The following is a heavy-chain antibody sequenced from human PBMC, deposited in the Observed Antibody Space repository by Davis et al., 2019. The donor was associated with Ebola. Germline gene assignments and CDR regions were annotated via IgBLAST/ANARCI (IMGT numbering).Heavy chain of an antibody. D-gene: IGHD3-16*02. CDR3: ARVWSYRSTAFDI. Sequence: GGSLRLSCAASGFTFSNYLMTWVRQAPGEGLEWVANIKEEGSEKYYVDSVKGRFTISRDNAKNSLYLQMNSLRAEDTAVYYCARVWSYRSTAFDIWGQGTVVAVSS. CDR2: IKEEGSEK. V-gene: IGHV3-7*01. CDR1: GFTFSNYL. J-gene: IGHJ3*02.